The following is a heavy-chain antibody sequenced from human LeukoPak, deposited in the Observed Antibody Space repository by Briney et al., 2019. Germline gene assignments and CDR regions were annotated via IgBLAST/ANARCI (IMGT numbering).Heavy chain of an antibody. CDR2: IYYSGST. J-gene: IGHJ4*02. CDR3: ARVPSTTGSFDY. V-gene: IGHV4-61*01. CDR1: GGSVSSGSYY. D-gene: IGHD3-10*01. Sequence: PSETLSLTCTVSGGSVSSGSYYWSWIRQPPGKGLEWIGYIYYSGSTYYNPSLKSRVTISVDTSKNQFSLKLSSVTAADTAVYYCARVPSTTGSFDYWGQGTLVTVSS.